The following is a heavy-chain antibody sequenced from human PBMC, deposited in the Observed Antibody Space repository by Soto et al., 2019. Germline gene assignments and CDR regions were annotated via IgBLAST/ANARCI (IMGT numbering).Heavy chain of an antibody. CDR2: ISGSGGST. V-gene: IGHV3-23*01. D-gene: IGHD3-16*02. J-gene: IGHJ4*02. CDR1: GFTFSSYA. Sequence: EVQLLESGGGLVQPGGSLRLSCAASGFTFSSYAMSWVHQAPGKGLEWVSAISGSGGSTYYADSVKGRFTISRDNSKNTLYLQMNSLRAEDTAVYYCAKSDSHLHLGELSGWGQGTLVTVSS. CDR3: AKSDSHLHLGELSG.